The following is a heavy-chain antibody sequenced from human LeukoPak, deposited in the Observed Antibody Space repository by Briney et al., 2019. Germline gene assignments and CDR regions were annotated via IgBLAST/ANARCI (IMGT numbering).Heavy chain of an antibody. D-gene: IGHD3-10*01. CDR3: AKGPYYGSGSYYYYYMDV. Sequence: GGSLRLSCAASGFTFSSYGMHWVRQAPGKGLEWVAVIWYDGSNKYYADSVKGRFTISRDNSKNTLYLQMNSLRAEDTAVYYCAKGPYYGSGSYYYYYMDVWGKGTTVTVSS. CDR2: IWYDGSNK. V-gene: IGHV3-33*06. J-gene: IGHJ6*03. CDR1: GFTFSSYG.